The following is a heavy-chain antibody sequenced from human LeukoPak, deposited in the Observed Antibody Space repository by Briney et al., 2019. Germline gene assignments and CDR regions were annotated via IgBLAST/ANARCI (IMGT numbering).Heavy chain of an antibody. Sequence: ASVKVSCKASGYTFTSYYMHWVRQAPGQGLEWMGIIDPSGGSTSYAQRFQGRVTMTRDMSTSTVCMELRSLRSEDTAVYYCARDLGMATIQNYFDYWGQGTLVTVSS. CDR3: ARDLGMATIQNYFDY. CDR1: GYTFTSYY. V-gene: IGHV1-46*01. D-gene: IGHD5-24*01. J-gene: IGHJ4*02. CDR2: IDPSGGST.